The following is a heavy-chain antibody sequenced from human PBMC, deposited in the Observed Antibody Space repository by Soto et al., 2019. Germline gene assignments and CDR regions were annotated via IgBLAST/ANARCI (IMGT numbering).Heavy chain of an antibody. CDR2: ISRSGTT. J-gene: IGHJ5*02. D-gene: IGHD2-15*01. V-gene: IGHV4-38-2*02. CDR3: ARDDPSGRGGSRWFDP. Sequence: PSETLALTCAVSGYSISSGYYWGWIRQPPGKGLEWIGTISRSGTTYHNPSLKSRVTVSLDTSKNQFSLKLSSVTAADTAVYYCARDDPSGRGGSRWFDPWGQGTMVT. CDR1: GYSISSGYY.